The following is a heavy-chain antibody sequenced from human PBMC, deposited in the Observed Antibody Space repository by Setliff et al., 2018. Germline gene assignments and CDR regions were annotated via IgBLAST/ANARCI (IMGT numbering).Heavy chain of an antibody. D-gene: IGHD2-21*01. CDR2: FDPEDGET. CDR1: GYTLTELS. J-gene: IGHJ3*02. V-gene: IGHV1-24*01. CDR3: ATMHIVVVIAISDHAFDT. Sequence: ASVKVSCKVSGYTLTELSMHWVRQAPGKGLEWKGGFDPEDGETIYAQKFQGRVAMTEDTSTDTAYMELSSLRSEDTAVYYCATMHIVVVIAISDHAFDTWGQGTMVTVSS.